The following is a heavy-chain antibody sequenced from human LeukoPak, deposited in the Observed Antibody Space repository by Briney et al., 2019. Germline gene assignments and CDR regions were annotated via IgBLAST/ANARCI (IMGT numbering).Heavy chain of an antibody. D-gene: IGHD3-22*01. CDR1: GFTVSSNY. CDR2: IYSGGST. V-gene: IGHV3-53*01. J-gene: IGHJ4*02. Sequence: GGSLRLSCAASGFTVSSNYMSWVRQAPGKGLEWVSVIYSGGSTYYADSVKGRFTISRDNSKNTLYLQMNSLRAEDTAVYYCASSRRIVGKFDYWGQGTLVTVSS. CDR3: ASSRRIVGKFDY.